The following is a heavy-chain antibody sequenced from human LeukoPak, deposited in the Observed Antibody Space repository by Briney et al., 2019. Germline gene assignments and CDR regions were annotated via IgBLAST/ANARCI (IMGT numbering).Heavy chain of an antibody. V-gene: IGHV4-34*01. CDR3: ARVAVDALGAFDI. CDR2: INHSGST. Sequence: SETLSLTCAVYGGSFSGYYWSWIRQPPGKGLEWIGEINHSGSTNYNPSLKSRVTISVGTSKNQFSLKLSSVTAADTAVYYCARVAVDALGAFDIWGQGTMVTVSS. J-gene: IGHJ3*02. D-gene: IGHD7-27*01. CDR1: GGSFSGYY.